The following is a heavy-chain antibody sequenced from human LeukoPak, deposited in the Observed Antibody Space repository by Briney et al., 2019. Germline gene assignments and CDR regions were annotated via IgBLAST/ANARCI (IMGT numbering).Heavy chain of an antibody. CDR2: IIHSGST. Sequence: SETLSLTCAVYGGSFSGYYWSWIRQPPGKGLEWIGEIIHSGSTNYNPSLKSRVTISVDTSKNQFSLKLSSVTAADTAVYYCARGLASGIAAAGTWGQGTLVTVSS. D-gene: IGHD6-13*01. V-gene: IGHV4-34*01. CDR1: GGSFSGYY. J-gene: IGHJ4*02. CDR3: ARGLASGIAAAGT.